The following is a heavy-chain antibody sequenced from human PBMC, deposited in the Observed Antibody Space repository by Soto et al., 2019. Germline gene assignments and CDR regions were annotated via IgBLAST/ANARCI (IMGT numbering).Heavy chain of an antibody. CDR3: ARRSQQQLVEWTFDY. D-gene: IGHD6-13*01. CDR1: GFTFSDYY. CDR2: ISSSGSTI. Sequence: GGSLRLSCAASGFTFSDYYMSWIRQAPGKGLEWVSYISSSGSTIYYADSVKGRFTISRDNAKNSLYLQMNSLRAEDTAVYYCARRSQQQLVEWTFDYWGQGTLVTVSS. V-gene: IGHV3-11*01. J-gene: IGHJ4*02.